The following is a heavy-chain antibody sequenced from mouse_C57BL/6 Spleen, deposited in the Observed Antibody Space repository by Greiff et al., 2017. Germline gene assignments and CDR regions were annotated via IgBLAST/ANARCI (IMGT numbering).Heavy chain of an antibody. J-gene: IGHJ3*01. D-gene: IGHD1-1*01. CDR3: APHCGCSYGEFAY. V-gene: IGHV2-2*01. CDR2: IWSGGST. CDR1: GFSLTSYG. Sequence: QVQLQQSGPGLVQPSQSLSITCTVSGFSLTSYGVHWVRQSPGKGLEWLGVIWSGGSTDYNEAFISRLSISKDNSKCKVFFKMISLQADDTAIYYCAPHCGCSYGEFAYWGQGTLVTVSA.